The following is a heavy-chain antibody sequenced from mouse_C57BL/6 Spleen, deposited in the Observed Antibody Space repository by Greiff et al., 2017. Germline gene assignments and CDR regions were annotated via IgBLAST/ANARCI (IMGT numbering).Heavy chain of an antibody. V-gene: IGHV5-17*01. CDR1: GFTFSDYG. CDR3: ARHDYYFDY. D-gene: IGHD2-4*01. J-gene: IGHJ2*01. Sequence: EVQLVESGGGLVKPGGSLKLSCAASGFTFSDYGMHWVRQAPEKGLEWVAYISSGSSPIYYAATVKGRFTISRDNAKNTLFLQMTSLRSEDTAMYYCARHDYYFDYWGQGTTLTVSS. CDR2: ISSGSSPI.